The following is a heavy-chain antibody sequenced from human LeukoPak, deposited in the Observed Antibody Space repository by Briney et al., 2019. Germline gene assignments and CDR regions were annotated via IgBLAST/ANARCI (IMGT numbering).Heavy chain of an antibody. CDR2: IYPGDSDT. CDR1: GYSFTSYW. D-gene: IGHD6-19*01. J-gene: IGHJ5*02. CDR3: ARPRQYSSGWYSAGWFDP. Sequence: GESLKISCKGSGYSFTSYWIGWVRQMPEKGLEWMGIIYPGDSDTRYSPSFQGQVTISADRSISTAYLQWSSLKASDTAMYYCARPRQYSSGWYSAGWFDPWGQGTLVTVSS. V-gene: IGHV5-51*01.